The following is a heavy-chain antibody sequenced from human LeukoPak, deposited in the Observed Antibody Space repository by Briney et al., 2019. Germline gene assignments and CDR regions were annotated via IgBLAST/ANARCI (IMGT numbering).Heavy chain of an antibody. CDR1: GGSISSSSYY. D-gene: IGHD3-10*01. CDR2: FYYGGST. Sequence: SETLSLTCIVSGGSISSSSYYWGWIRQPPGKGLEWIGSFYYGGSTYYNPSLKSRVTISVDTSKNPFSLKLTSVTAADTAVYYCARMGGYGSGRGGVWGQGTTVTVSS. V-gene: IGHV4-39*07. CDR3: ARMGGYGSGRGGV. J-gene: IGHJ6*02.